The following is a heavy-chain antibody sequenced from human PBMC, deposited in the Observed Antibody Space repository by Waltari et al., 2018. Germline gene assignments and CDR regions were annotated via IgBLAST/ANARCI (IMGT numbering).Heavy chain of an antibody. Sequence: QLQLQESGPGLVKPSETLSLTCTVSGGSISRSSYYWGWIRQPPGKGLEWIGSIYYSGSTYYNPSLKSRVTISVDTSKNQFSLKLSSVTAADTAVYYCASGGKLWWDERWWFDPWGQGTLVTVSS. CDR1: GGSISRSSYY. CDR2: IYYSGST. CDR3: ASGGKLWWDERWWFDP. V-gene: IGHV4-39*01. D-gene: IGHD2-21*01. J-gene: IGHJ5*02.